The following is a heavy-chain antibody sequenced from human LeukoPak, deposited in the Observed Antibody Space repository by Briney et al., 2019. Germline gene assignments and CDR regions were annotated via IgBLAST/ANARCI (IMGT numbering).Heavy chain of an antibody. V-gene: IGHV4-59*01. J-gene: IGHJ4*02. CDR2: IYYSGST. CDR1: GDSITSYY. CDR3: ARVGGSTWYFGY. D-gene: IGHD6-13*01. Sequence: PSETLSLTFTVSGDSITSYYWSWIRQPPGKGLEWIGYIYYSGSTNYNPSLKSRVTMSVDTSKNQFSLKLSSVTAADAAVYYCARVGGSTWYFGYWGQGTLVTVSS.